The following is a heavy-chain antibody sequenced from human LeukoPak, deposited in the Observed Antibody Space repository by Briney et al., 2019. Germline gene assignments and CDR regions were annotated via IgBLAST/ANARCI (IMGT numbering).Heavy chain of an antibody. V-gene: IGHV3-7*01. CDR2: IKQDGSDR. CDR3: ARDWGAYYHFFDY. CDR1: GFSMRVYW. Sequence: GGCLRLSREASGFSMRVYWLSCVPEAPGKGRECVGNIKQDGSDRNYVDSVKGRFPISRDNAKKSLYLQMNSLRAEDTAVYYCARDWGAYYHFFDYWGQGTLVTVSS. D-gene: IGHD3-22*01. J-gene: IGHJ4*02.